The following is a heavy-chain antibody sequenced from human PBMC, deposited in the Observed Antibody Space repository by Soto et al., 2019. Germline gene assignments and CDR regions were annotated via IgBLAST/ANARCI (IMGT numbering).Heavy chain of an antibody. CDR1: GGSFNNYA. Sequence: QVHLVQSGAEVKKPGSSVKVSCKTSGGSFNNYAVSWVRQAPGQGLEWMGGIIPNFDTPNYAQKFQDRVTIISDESTSTVYMALRSLRSNDPAVYYRGVAMVREILICESSGMHVWGQGTTFIVSS. CDR2: IIPNFDTP. CDR3: GVAMVREILICESSGMHV. J-gene: IGHJ6*02. D-gene: IGHD3-10*01. V-gene: IGHV1-69*01.